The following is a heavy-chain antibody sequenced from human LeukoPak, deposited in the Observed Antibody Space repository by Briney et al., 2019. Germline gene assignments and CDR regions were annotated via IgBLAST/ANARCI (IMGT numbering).Heavy chain of an antibody. V-gene: IGHV1-18*01. CDR1: GYTFTSYG. CDR2: ISAYNGNT. Sequence: GASVKVSCKASGYTFTSYGISWVRQAPGQGLEWMGWISAYNGNTNYAQKLQGRVTMTTDTSTSTVYMELRSLRSDDTAVYYCARVEYYSTPIDYWGQGTLVTVSS. D-gene: IGHD4-11*01. J-gene: IGHJ4*02. CDR3: ARVEYYSTPIDY.